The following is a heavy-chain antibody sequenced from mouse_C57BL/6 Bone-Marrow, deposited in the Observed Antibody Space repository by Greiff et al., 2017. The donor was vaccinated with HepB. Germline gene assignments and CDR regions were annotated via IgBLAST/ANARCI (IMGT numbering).Heavy chain of an antibody. CDR2: INPSSGYT. CDR3: ARSGLRQEDY. Sequence: QVHVKQSGAELARPGASVKMSCKASGYTFTSYTMHWVKQRPGQGLEWIGYINPSSGYTKYNQKFKDKATLTADKSSSTAYMQLSSLTSEDSAVYYCARSGLRQEDYWGQGTTLTVSS. V-gene: IGHV1-4*01. CDR1: GYTFTSYT. J-gene: IGHJ2*01. D-gene: IGHD1-2*01.